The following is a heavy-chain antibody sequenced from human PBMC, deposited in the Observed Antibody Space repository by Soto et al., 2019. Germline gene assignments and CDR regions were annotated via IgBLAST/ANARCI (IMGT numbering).Heavy chain of an antibody. CDR2: ISYSGST. D-gene: IGHD1-7*01. Sequence: QVQLQESGPGLVKPSQTLSLTCTVSGGSISSGNYYWSWIRQPPGKGLEWIGFISYSGSTYYNASLHSRVTIAVETSQNQFAMNLSFVTAADPAVYYCATMGTSATGLYSFDYWGQGTLGTVSA. CDR1: GGSISSGNYY. V-gene: IGHV4-30-4*01. J-gene: IGHJ4*02. CDR3: ATMGTSATGLYSFDY.